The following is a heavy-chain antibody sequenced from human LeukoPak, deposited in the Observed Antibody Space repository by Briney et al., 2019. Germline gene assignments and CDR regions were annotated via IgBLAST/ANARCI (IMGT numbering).Heavy chain of an antibody. CDR1: GGSISSSSYY. V-gene: IGHV4-39*02. Sequence: SETLSLTCTVSGGSISSSSYYWGWIRQPPGKGLEWIGSIYYSGSTYYNPSLKSRVTISVDTSKNQFSLKLSSVTAADTAVYYCAREALTYCSSTSCYGNWFDPWGQGTLVTVSS. J-gene: IGHJ5*02. D-gene: IGHD2-2*01. CDR3: AREALTYCSSTSCYGNWFDP. CDR2: IYYSGST.